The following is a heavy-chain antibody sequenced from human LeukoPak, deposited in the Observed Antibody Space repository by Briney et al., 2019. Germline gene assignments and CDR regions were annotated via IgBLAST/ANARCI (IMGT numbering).Heavy chain of an antibody. J-gene: IGHJ5*02. V-gene: IGHV1-69*13. Sequence: ASVKVSCRASGGTFSSYAISWVRQAPGQGLEWMGGIIPIFGTANYAQKFQGRVTITADESTSTAYMELSSLRSEDTAVYYCAGELMKDIVVVPAAMYHWFDPWGQGTLVTVSS. CDR1: GGTFSSYA. CDR3: AGELMKDIVVVPAAMYHWFDP. D-gene: IGHD2-2*01. CDR2: IIPIFGTA.